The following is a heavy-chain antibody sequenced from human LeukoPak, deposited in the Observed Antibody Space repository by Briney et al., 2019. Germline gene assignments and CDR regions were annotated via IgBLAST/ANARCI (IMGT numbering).Heavy chain of an antibody. Sequence: GGSLRLSCAASGFTFSSYWMSWVRQAPGKGLEWVANIKQDGSEKYYVDSVKGRFTNSRDNAKNSLYLQMNSLRAEDTAVYYCARASDYYDSSGYLTWGQGTLVTVSS. CDR1: GFTFSSYW. J-gene: IGHJ5*02. CDR3: ARASDYYDSSGYLT. CDR2: IKQDGSEK. V-gene: IGHV3-7*03. D-gene: IGHD3-22*01.